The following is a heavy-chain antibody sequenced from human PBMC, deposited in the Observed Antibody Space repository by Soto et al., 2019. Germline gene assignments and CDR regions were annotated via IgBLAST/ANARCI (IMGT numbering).Heavy chain of an antibody. CDR3: AKDGGGALDY. CDR2: ISYDGSNK. CDR1: GFTFSSYG. Sequence: QVQLVESGGGVVQPGRSLRLSCAASGFTFSSYGMHWVRQAPGKGLEWVAVISYDGSNKYYADSVKGRFTISRDNSKNTLYLQMNSLRAEDTAVYYCAKDGGGALDYWGQGTLVTVSS. V-gene: IGHV3-30*18. J-gene: IGHJ4*02. D-gene: IGHD2-21*01.